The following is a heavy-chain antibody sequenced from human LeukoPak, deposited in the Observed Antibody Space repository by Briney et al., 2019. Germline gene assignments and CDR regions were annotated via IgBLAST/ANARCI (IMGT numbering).Heavy chain of an antibody. CDR2: IYSGGST. CDR3: ARGITMVRGVPFDY. V-gene: IGHV3-66*01. Sequence: PGGSLRLSCAASGFTVSSNYMSWVRQAQGKGLEWVSVIYSGGSTYYADSVKGRFTISRDNSKNTLYLQMNSLRAEDTAVYYCARGITMVRGVPFDYWGQGTLVTVSS. CDR1: GFTVSSNY. J-gene: IGHJ4*02. D-gene: IGHD3-10*01.